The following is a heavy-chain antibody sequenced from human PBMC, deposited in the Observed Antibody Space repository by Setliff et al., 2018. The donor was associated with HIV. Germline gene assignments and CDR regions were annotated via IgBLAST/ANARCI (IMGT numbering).Heavy chain of an antibody. Sequence: SETLSLTCTVSDSGTYYWSWIRQPAGKGLEWIGSIYYSGTPYYNPSLKNRVTISVDTSKNQFSLKLSSVTAADTAVYYCARRGMWSYETGGNPTATFDYWGQGVLVTVSS. CDR1: DSGTYY. J-gene: IGHJ4*02. D-gene: IGHD2-8*02. CDR2: IYYSGTP. V-gene: IGHV4-39*01. CDR3: ARRGMWSYETGGNPTATFDY.